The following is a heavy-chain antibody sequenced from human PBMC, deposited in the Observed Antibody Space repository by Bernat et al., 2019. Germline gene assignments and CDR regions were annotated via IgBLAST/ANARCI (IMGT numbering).Heavy chain of an antibody. CDR3: ARSFRVVAGRDYYYYGMDV. Sequence: QVQLVQSGAEVKKPGSSVKVSCKASGGTFSSYAISWVRQAPGQGLEWMGGIIPIFGTANYAQKFQGRVTITADKSTSTAYMELSSLRSEDTAVYYCARSFRVVAGRDYYYYGMDVWGQGTTVTVSS. D-gene: IGHD6-19*01. V-gene: IGHV1-69*06. J-gene: IGHJ6*02. CDR1: GGTFSSYA. CDR2: IIPIFGTA.